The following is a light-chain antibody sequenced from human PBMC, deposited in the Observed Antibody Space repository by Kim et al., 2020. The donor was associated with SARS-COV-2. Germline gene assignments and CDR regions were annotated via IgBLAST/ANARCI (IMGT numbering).Light chain of an antibody. J-gene: IGLJ3*02. Sequence: GPSITLSCTGTSSDVGGYNLVSWYQQHPGKAPKFIIYDVSKRPSGVTNRFSGSKSGNTASLTISGLQAEDEADYHCTSYTTSDTWVFGGGTQLTVL. CDR2: DVS. CDR3: TSYTTSDTWV. CDR1: SSDVGGYNL. V-gene: IGLV2-14*03.